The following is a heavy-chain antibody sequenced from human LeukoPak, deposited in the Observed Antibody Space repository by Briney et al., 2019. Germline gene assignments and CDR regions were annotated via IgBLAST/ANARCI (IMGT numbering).Heavy chain of an antibody. CDR1: GGSISSFY. J-gene: IGHJ4*02. Sequence: SETLSLTCTVSGGSISSFYWSWFYWSWIRQPPGKGLEWIGYIYFSGSTNYSPSLKSRVTISIDTSKNQFSLKLTSVTAADTAVYYCARRGYIPGQYYFDYWGQGTLVTVSS. CDR3: ARRGYIPGQYYFDY. CDR2: IYFSGST. D-gene: IGHD5-24*01. V-gene: IGHV4-59*12.